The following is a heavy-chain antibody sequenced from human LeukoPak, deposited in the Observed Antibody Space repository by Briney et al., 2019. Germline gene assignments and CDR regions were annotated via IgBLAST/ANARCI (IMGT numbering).Heavy chain of an antibody. CDR2: IYSSGST. V-gene: IGHV4-59*08. D-gene: IGHD2-2*01. CDR1: GGSIRTYY. J-gene: IGHJ4*02. CDR3: ARQVPAAKYTGRYYFDY. Sequence: SETLSLTCTVSGGSIRTYYWSWIRQPPGKGLEWIGYIYSSGSTYYNPSLKSRVTISVDTSKNQFSLKLSSVTAADTAVYYCARQVPAAKYTGRYYFDYWGQGTLVTVSS.